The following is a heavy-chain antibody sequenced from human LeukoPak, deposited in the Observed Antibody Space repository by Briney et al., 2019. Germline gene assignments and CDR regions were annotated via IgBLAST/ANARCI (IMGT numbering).Heavy chain of an antibody. J-gene: IGHJ5*02. CDR3: VTTPPRGGTYTYVPTGQS. CDR1: GYTFTSYY. Sequence: GASVKVSCKASGYTFTSYYMHWVRQARGQGLEWMGIINPSGGSTSYAQKFQGRFTMTTDESTNTAYMELSSLRSEDTAVYFCVTTPPRGGTYTYVPTGQSWGQGTLGSVSS. CDR2: INPSGGST. D-gene: IGHD1-26*01. V-gene: IGHV1-46*01.